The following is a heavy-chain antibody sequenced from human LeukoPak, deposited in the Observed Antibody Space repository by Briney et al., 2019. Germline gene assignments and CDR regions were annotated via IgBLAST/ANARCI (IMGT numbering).Heavy chain of an antibody. Sequence: PGGSLRLSCAAAGFTFSDYYMAWVRQAPGKGLEWISYMSGRGYPIYYADTVRGRFTISRDNAKSSLYLQMTSLRAEDTAVYFCAGVGIALAVPFDFWGQGSPVIVSS. CDR3: AGVGIALAVPFDF. J-gene: IGHJ4*02. CDR1: GFTFSDYY. CDR2: MSGRGYPI. D-gene: IGHD2-21*01. V-gene: IGHV3-11*01.